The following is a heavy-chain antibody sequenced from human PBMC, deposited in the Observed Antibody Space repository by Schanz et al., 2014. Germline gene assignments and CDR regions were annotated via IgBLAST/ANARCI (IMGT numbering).Heavy chain of an antibody. CDR3: ATASSPVREAGAGSSFHL. D-gene: IGHD6-13*01. Sequence: EVELVESGGGLVQPGGSLRLSCAASGFSFSDHAMDWVRQAAGKGLEWVGRIKSKTDGETTDYAAPVKGRFSISRDDSQSTLYLQMNSLKIEDTAVYYCATASSPVREAGAGSSFHLWGQGTLVTVSS. CDR2: IKSKTDGETT. J-gene: IGHJ5*02. CDR1: GFSFSDHA. V-gene: IGHV3-15*01.